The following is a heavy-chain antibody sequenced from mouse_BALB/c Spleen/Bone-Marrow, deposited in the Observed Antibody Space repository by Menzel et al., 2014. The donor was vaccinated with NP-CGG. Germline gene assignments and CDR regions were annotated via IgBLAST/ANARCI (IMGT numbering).Heavy chain of an antibody. J-gene: IGHJ2*01. Sequence: QVQLKESGAELAKPGASVKMSCKASGYTFTNYWMHWVKPRPGQGLEWIGYINPSTGYTEYNQKFEDKATLTADKSSSTAYMQLSSLTSEDSAVYYCARIYYYGRDYWGQGTTLTVSS. V-gene: IGHV1-7*01. CDR3: ARIYYYGRDY. CDR1: GYTFTNYW. CDR2: INPSTGYT. D-gene: IGHD1-1*01.